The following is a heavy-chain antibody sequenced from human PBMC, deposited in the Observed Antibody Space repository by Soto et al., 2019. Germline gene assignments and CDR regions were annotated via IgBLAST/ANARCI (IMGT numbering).Heavy chain of an antibody. V-gene: IGHV4-30-2*01. CDR1: CGYIIGGYYS. Sequence: SATLSLTGAVSCGYIIGGYYSWSWIRQPPGKGLEWIVFIYNSGSTYYNSSLKIRVTISVDRSKNHFFLNLTSVTAADTAVYYCATYRKFFQIWGQGTKVTVSS. CDR2: IYNSGST. J-gene: IGHJ3*02. CDR3: ATYRKFFQI.